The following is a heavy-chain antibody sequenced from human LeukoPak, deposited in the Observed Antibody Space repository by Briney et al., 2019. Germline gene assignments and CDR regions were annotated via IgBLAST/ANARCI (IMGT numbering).Heavy chain of an antibody. CDR2: IWYDGSNK. Sequence: GGSLRLSCAASGFIFSNYAMHWVRQAPGKGLEWVAVIWYDGSNKYYADSVKGRFTISRDNSKNTLYLQMNSLRAEDTAVYHCARYSDAFDLWGQGTMVTVSS. V-gene: IGHV3-33*01. CDR3: ARYSDAFDL. D-gene: IGHD2-15*01. CDR1: GFIFSNYA. J-gene: IGHJ3*01.